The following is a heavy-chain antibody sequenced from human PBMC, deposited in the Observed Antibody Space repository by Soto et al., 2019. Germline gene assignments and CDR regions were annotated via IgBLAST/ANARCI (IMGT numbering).Heavy chain of an antibody. D-gene: IGHD2-2*01. CDR2: ISGSGGST. V-gene: IGHV3-23*01. CDR1: GFTFSSYA. CDR3: ANLYCICTSCYGSAFDI. Sequence: EVQLLESGGGLVQPGGSLRLSCAASGFTFSSYAMSWVRQAPGKGLEWVSAISGSGGSTYYADSVKGRFTISRDNSKNPLYLQMNSLRAEDTAVYYCANLYCICTSCYGSAFDIWGQGTMVTVSS. J-gene: IGHJ3*02.